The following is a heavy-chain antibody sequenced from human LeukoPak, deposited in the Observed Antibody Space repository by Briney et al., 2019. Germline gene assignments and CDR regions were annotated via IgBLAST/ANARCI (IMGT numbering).Heavy chain of an antibody. V-gene: IGHV4-31*03. Sequence: PSQTLSLTCTVSGGSMSYGGYYWNWIRQHPGKGLEWIGYIYNRGSTYYNPSLKSRVSISLDASKNQFSLRLSSVTAADTAVYYCARDYDYGDYAGASWGQGTLVTVSS. CDR2: IYNRGST. D-gene: IGHD4-17*01. CDR3: ARDYDYGDYAGAS. J-gene: IGHJ5*02. CDR1: GGSMSYGGYY.